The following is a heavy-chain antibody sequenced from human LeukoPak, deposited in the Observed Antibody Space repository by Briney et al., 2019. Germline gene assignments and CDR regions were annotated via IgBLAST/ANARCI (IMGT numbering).Heavy chain of an antibody. Sequence: SVKVSCKASGGTSSSYAISWVRQAPGQGLEWMGGIIPIFGTANYAQKFQGRVTITTDESTSTAYMELSSLRSEDTAVYYCARGGWLQFCYFDYWGQGTLVTVSS. J-gene: IGHJ4*02. D-gene: IGHD5-24*01. CDR3: ARGGWLQFCYFDY. CDR2: IIPIFGTA. CDR1: GGTSSSYA. V-gene: IGHV1-69*05.